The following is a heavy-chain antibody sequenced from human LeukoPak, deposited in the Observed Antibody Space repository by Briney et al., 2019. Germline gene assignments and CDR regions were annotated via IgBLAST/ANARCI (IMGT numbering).Heavy chain of an antibody. CDR3: ARGVLQHGSCYRYYYYYGIDV. V-gene: IGHV1-8*01. D-gene: IGHD2-2*01. CDR1: GFTFSSYD. J-gene: IGHJ6*02. Sequence: ASVKVSCKASGFTFSSYDMHWVRQATGQGLEWMGWMNPNSGNTGYAQKFQGRVTMTRDSSSSTAYMELSSLRSEDTAVYYCARGVLQHGSCYRYYYYYGIDVWGQGTTVTVSS. CDR2: MNPNSGNT.